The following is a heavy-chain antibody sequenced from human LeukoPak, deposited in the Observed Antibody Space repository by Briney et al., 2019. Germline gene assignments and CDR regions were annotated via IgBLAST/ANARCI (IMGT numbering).Heavy chain of an antibody. D-gene: IGHD5-18*01. CDR2: ISGSGGST. V-gene: IGHV3-23*01. Sequence: PGGSLGLSCAASGFTFSSYAMSWVRQAPGKGLEWVSAISGSGGSTYYADSVKGRFTTSRDNSKNTLYLQMNSLRAEDTAVYYCAKDSWLIQLWLEYWGQGTLVTVSS. CDR1: GFTFSSYA. CDR3: AKDSWLIQLWLEY. J-gene: IGHJ4*02.